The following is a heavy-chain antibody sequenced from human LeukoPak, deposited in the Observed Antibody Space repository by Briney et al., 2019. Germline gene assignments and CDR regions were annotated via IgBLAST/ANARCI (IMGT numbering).Heavy chain of an antibody. Sequence: GGSLRLSCAASGFTFDDYVMHWVRQAPGKGLEWVSGISWNSGSIGYADSVKGRFTISRDNAKNSLYLQMNSLRAEDTALYYCAKDRYSTSRRAGEFDYWGRGTLVTVSS. J-gene: IGHJ4*02. CDR1: GFTFDDYV. V-gene: IGHV3-9*01. CDR3: AKDRYSTSRRAGEFDY. CDR2: ISWNSGSI. D-gene: IGHD6-13*01.